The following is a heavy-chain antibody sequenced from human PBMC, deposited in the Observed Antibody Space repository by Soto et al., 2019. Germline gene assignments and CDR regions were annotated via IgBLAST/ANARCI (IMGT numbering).Heavy chain of an antibody. Sequence: QVQLVQSGAEVKKPGSSVKVSCKASGGTFSSYAISWVRQAPGQGLEWMGGIIPIFGTANYAQKFQGRVTITANESTSTAYMELSSLRSEDTAVYYCARDRVEAMVPLAEYYYYYGMDVWGQGTTVTVSS. CDR1: GGTFSSYA. J-gene: IGHJ6*02. V-gene: IGHV1-69*12. CDR2: IIPIFGTA. D-gene: IGHD5-18*01. CDR3: ARDRVEAMVPLAEYYYYYGMDV.